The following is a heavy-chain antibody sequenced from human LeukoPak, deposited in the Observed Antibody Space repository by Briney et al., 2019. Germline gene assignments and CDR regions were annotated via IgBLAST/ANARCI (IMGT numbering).Heavy chain of an antibody. V-gene: IGHV4-59*01. D-gene: IGHD6-13*01. J-gene: IGHJ4*02. CDR2: IYYSGST. CDR1: GGSISSYY. CDR3: AREAYSSSWPYYFDY. Sequence: SETLSLTCTVSGGSISSYYWSWIRQPPGKGLEWIGYIYYSGSTNYNPSLKSRVTISADTSKNQFSLKLSSVTAADTAVYYCAREAYSSSWPYYFDYWGQGTLVTVSS.